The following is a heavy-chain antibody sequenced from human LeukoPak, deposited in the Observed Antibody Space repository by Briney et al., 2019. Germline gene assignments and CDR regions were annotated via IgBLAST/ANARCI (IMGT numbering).Heavy chain of an antibody. Sequence: GGSLRLSCEASGFTFADYAMSWVRQAPGKGLEWVSAISGSGGSTYYADSVKGRFTISRDNSKNTLYLQMNSLRAEDTAVYYCAKSAPYYYDSSGYRHFDYWGQGTLVTVSS. CDR2: ISGSGGST. CDR3: AKSAPYYYDSSGYRHFDY. CDR1: GFTFADYA. J-gene: IGHJ4*02. D-gene: IGHD3-22*01. V-gene: IGHV3-23*01.